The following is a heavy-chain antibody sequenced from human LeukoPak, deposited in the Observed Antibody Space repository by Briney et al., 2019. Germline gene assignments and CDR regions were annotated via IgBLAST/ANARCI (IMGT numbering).Heavy chain of an antibody. D-gene: IGHD3-10*01. CDR1: RYTFTSYD. V-gene: IGHV1-8*01. CDR3: ERGHPGRRTGGVLLWFGDAERDFDY. Sequence: ASVKVSCKASRYTFTSYDINWVRPATGQGLEWMGWMNPNSGNTGNAQKFQGRVTMTRNTSIVTAYMELSSLRSEDAAVYYCERGHPGRRTGGVLLWFGDAERDFDYWGQGTLVTVSS. J-gene: IGHJ4*02. CDR2: MNPNSGNT.